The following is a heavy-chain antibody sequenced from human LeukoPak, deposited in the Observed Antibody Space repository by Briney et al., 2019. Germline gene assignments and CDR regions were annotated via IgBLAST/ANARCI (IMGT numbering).Heavy chain of an antibody. Sequence: GRSLRLSCAASGFTFSDYDMHWVRQDPGKGLEWVAVIFFDGSKSYFGESVKGRFTISRDNSKNTLYLQMNSLGAEDTAVYYCAKEAESVVPAASYYFYYYMDVWGKGTTVTVSS. CDR2: IFFDGSKS. CDR1: GFTFSDYD. J-gene: IGHJ6*03. V-gene: IGHV3-33*06. CDR3: AKEAESVVPAASYYFYYYMDV. D-gene: IGHD2-2*01.